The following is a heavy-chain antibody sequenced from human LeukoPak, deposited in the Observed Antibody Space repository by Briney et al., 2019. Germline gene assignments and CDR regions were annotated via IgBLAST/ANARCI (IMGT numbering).Heavy chain of an antibody. V-gene: IGHV3-23*01. CDR3: ARDSSSGSGLDY. CDR2: IIGDGRDI. Sequence: GGSLRLSCAASGFSFSIYAMNWVRQAPGKGLEWVSLIIGDGRDIRYADSVKGRFTISRDNSKNTLYLQMNSLRAEDTAVYYCARDSSSGSGLDYWGQGTLVTVSS. CDR1: GFSFSIYA. J-gene: IGHJ4*02. D-gene: IGHD6-6*01.